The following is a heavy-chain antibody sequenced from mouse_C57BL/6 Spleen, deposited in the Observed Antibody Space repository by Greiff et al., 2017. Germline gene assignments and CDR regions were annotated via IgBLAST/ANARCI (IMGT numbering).Heavy chain of an antibody. CDR1: GYTFTSYW. Sequence: VQLQQPGAELVMPGASVKLSCKASGYTFTSYWMHWVKQRPGQGLEWIGEIDPSDSYTNYNQKFKGKSTLTVDKSSSTAYMQLSSLTSEDSAVYYCARKALYGSREDYFDYWGQGTTLTVSS. J-gene: IGHJ2*01. V-gene: IGHV1-69*01. D-gene: IGHD1-1*01. CDR3: ARKALYGSREDYFDY. CDR2: IDPSDSYT.